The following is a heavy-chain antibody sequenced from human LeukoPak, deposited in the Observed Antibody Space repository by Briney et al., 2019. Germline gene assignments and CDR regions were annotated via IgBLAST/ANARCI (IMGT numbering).Heavy chain of an antibody. CDR2: ISAYNGNT. D-gene: IGHD3-10*01. CDR1: GYTFTSYG. V-gene: IGHV1-18*01. CDR3: ARDYYGSGSDAFDI. J-gene: IGHJ3*02. Sequence: ASVKVSCKASGYTFTSYGISWVRQAPGQGLEWMGWISAYNGNTNYAQKLQGRVTMTTDTSTSTAYMELRSLRSDDTAVYYCARDYYGSGSDAFDIWGQGTMVTVSS.